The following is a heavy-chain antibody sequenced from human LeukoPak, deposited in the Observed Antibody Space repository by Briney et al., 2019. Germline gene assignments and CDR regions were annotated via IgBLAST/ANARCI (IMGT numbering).Heavy chain of an antibody. J-gene: IGHJ4*02. D-gene: IGHD2-8*01. CDR3: AVDLAHGVPDYFDY. Sequence: GGSLRLSCAASGFAFSTYTMHWVRQAPGKGPEWASVISHDDTHKYYADAVAGRFTISRDNSKNMLYLQMDSVRADDSAIYYCAVDLAHGVPDYFDYWGQGTLVTVSS. CDR2: ISHDDTHK. CDR1: GFAFSTYT. V-gene: IGHV3-30*04.